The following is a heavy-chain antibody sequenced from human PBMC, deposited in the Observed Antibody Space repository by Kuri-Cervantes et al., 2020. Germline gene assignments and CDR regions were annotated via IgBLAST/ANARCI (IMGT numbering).Heavy chain of an antibody. V-gene: IGHV1-24*01. CDR2: FDPEDGET. CDR3: ATGALYSYGYEPALDY. D-gene: IGHD5-18*01. Sequence: ASVKVSCKVSGYTLTELSMHWVRQAPGKGLEWMGGFDPEDGETIYAQKFQGRVTMTEDTSTDTAYMELSSLGSEDTAVYYCATGALYSYGYEPALDYWGQGTLVTVSS. J-gene: IGHJ4*02. CDR1: GYTLTELS.